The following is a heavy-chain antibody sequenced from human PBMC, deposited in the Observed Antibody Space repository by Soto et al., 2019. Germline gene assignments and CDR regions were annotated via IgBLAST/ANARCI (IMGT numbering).Heavy chain of an antibody. D-gene: IGHD3-3*01. CDR2: IIPIFGTA. CDR3: ARDTIFGVVIGGSFDY. Sequence: GASVKVSCKASGGAFSSYAISWVRQAPGQGLEWMGGIIPIFGTANYAQKFQGRVTITADESTSTAYMELSSLRSEDTAVYYCARDTIFGVVIGGSFDYWGQGTLVTVSS. V-gene: IGHV1-69*13. J-gene: IGHJ4*02. CDR1: GGAFSSYA.